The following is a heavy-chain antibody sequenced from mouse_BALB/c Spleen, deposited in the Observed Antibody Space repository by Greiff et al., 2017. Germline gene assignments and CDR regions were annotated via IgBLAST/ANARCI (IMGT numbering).Heavy chain of an antibody. V-gene: IGHV1S135*01. CDR1: GYSFTDYN. CDR2: IDPYNGGT. D-gene: IGHD1-2*01. CDR3: AREVTTATGGYWYFDV. J-gene: IGHJ1*01. Sequence: EVQLVESGPELVKPGASVKVSCKASGYSFTDYNMYWVQQSHGKSLEWIGYIDPYNGGTSYNQKFKGKATLTVDKSSSTAFMHLNSLTSEDSAVYYCAREVTTATGGYWYFDVWGAGTTVTVSS.